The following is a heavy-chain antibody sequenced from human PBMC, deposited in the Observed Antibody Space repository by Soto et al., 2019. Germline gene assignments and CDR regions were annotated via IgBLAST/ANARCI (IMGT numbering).Heavy chain of an antibody. V-gene: IGHV1-46*01. D-gene: IGHD5-12*01. CDR3: AGIVATISWMI. CDR1: GYTFTSYY. CDR2: INPSGGST. Sequence: GASVKVSCKASGYTFTSYYMHWVRQAPGQGLEWMGIINPSGGSTSYAQKFQGRVTMTRNTSTSTVYMELSSLRSEDTAVYYCAGIVATISWMIWGQGTLVTVSS. J-gene: IGHJ4*02.